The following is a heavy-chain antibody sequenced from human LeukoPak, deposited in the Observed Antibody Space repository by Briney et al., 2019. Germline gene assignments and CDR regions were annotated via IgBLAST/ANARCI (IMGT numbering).Heavy chain of an antibody. Sequence: GGSLRLSCAASGFTFSSYAMHWVRQAPGKGLEWVAVISYDGSNKYYADSVKGRFTISRDNSKNTLYLQMNSLRAEDTAVYYCAREMPRRDGYNRGLPPDYWGQGTLVTVSS. J-gene: IGHJ4*02. CDR3: AREMPRRDGYNRGLPPDY. CDR2: ISYDGSNK. V-gene: IGHV3-30*04. CDR1: GFTFSSYA. D-gene: IGHD5-24*01.